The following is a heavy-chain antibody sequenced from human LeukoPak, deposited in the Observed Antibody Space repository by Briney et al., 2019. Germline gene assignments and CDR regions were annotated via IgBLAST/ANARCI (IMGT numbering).Heavy chain of an antibody. CDR1: GYTSTGYY. V-gene: IGHV1-2*02. CDR2: INPNSGGT. CDR3: ATLPYGGNSDY. Sequence: ASVKVSCKASGYTSTGYYMHWVRQAPGQGLEWMGWINPNSGGTNYAQKFQGRVTKTRDTSISTAYMELSRLRSDDTAVYYCATLPYGGNSDYWGQGTLVTVSS. J-gene: IGHJ4*02. D-gene: IGHD4-23*01.